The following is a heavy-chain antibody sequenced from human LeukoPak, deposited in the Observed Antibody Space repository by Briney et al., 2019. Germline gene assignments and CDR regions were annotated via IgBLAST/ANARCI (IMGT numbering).Heavy chain of an antibody. J-gene: IGHJ4*02. CDR1: GFTFSSYS. Sequence: GGSLRLLCAVSGFTFSSYSTKWVRQAPGKGLEWVSSISSSSSYIYYADSVKGLFTISRDNAKTSLYLQMNSLRAEDTAVYYCARSASADYYDSRGYPAFDYWGQGTLVTVSS. D-gene: IGHD3-22*01. CDR2: ISSSSSYI. CDR3: ARSASADYYDSRGYPAFDY. V-gene: IGHV3-21*01.